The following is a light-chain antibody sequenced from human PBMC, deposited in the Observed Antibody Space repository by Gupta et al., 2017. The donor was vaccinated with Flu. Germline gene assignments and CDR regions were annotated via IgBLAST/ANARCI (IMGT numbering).Light chain of an antibody. Sequence: SYVLPQPPSVSVAPGQTARITCWGNNSGSNGVHWYQQKPGQAPALVVYDDSDRPSGIPERFSGSNSGNTATLTISRVEAGDEADYYCQVWDSSSDHVVFGGGTKLTVL. J-gene: IGLJ2*01. CDR2: DDS. CDR1: NSGSNG. CDR3: QVWDSSSDHVV. V-gene: IGLV3-21*02.